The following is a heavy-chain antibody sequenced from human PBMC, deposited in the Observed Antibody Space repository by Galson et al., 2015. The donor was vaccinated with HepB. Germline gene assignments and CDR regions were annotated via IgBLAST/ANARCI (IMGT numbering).Heavy chain of an antibody. Sequence: SVKVSCRASGVTFSSYTIRWVRQAPGQGLEWVGRIIHIRGIENYAQKFEGRVTITADKSTSTAYMELSSLRAEDTAVYYCARENRPYSSGWYDFDYWGQGTLVTVSS. D-gene: IGHD6-13*01. CDR1: GVTFSSYT. J-gene: IGHJ4*02. V-gene: IGHV1-69*04. CDR2: IIHIRGIE. CDR3: ARENRPYSSGWYDFDY.